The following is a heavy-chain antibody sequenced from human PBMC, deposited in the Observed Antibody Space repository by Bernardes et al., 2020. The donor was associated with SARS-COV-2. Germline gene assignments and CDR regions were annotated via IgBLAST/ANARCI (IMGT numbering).Heavy chain of an antibody. CDR1: GYTFTSYD. CDR3: ARGQSAGTDYYYGMDV. Sequence: ASVKVSCKASGYTFTSYDINWVRQATGQGLEWMGWMNPNSGNTGYAQKFQGRVTMTRNTSISTAYMELSSLRSEDTAVYYCARGQSAGTDYYYGMDVWGQGTTVTVSS. D-gene: IGHD6-19*01. CDR2: MNPNSGNT. J-gene: IGHJ6*02. V-gene: IGHV1-8*01.